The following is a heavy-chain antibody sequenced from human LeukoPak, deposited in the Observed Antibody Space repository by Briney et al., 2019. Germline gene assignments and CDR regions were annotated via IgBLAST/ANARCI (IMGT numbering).Heavy chain of an antibody. Sequence: ASVKVSCKASEGTFSSYAISWVRQAPGQGLEWMGGIIPIFGTTSYAQKFQGRVTITADESTSTAYMELSSLRSEDTAVYFCARSHYNSYWDNGPHYYYYYMDVWGKGTTVTVSS. V-gene: IGHV1-69*13. CDR1: EGTFSSYA. J-gene: IGHJ6*03. CDR2: IIPIFGTT. D-gene: IGHD1/OR15-1a*01. CDR3: ARSHYNSYWDNGPHYYYYYMDV.